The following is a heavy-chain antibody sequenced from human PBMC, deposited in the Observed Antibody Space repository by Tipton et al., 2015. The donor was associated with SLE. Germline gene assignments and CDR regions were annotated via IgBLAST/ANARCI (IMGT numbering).Heavy chain of an antibody. J-gene: IGHJ4*02. CDR2: IYYSGST. Sequence: TLSLTCAVYGGSFSGYYWSWIRQHPGKGLEWIGYIYYSGSTYNPSLKSRVTMSVDTSKNQFSLKLSSVTAADTAVYYCAIAVAGPFDYWGLGTLVTVSS. CDR3: AIAVAGPFDY. D-gene: IGHD6-19*01. CDR1: GGSFSGYY. V-gene: IGHV4-31*11.